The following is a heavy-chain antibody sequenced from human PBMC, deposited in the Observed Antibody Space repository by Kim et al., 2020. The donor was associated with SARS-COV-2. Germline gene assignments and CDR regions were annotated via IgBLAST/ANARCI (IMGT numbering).Heavy chain of an antibody. J-gene: IGHJ4*02. D-gene: IGHD6-19*01. CDR3: AKSEGAAVAGVFDY. Sequence: ADSVKGRFTISRDNSKNTLYLQMNSLRAEDTAVYYCAKSEGAAVAGVFDYWGQGTLVTVSS. V-gene: IGHV3-23*01.